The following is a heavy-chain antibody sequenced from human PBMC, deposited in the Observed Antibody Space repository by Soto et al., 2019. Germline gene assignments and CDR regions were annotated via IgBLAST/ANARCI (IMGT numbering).Heavy chain of an antibody. Sequence: ASVKVSCKASGYTFSSYAMHWVRQAPGQRLEWMGWINAGYGNTKSSQKFQDRVTISRDTSTSTAYMELSSLRSEDTAVYYCARDRDYYDSSGYYYEHAFDIWGQGTMVTVSS. CDR1: GYTFSSYA. CDR2: INAGYGNT. D-gene: IGHD3-22*01. CDR3: ARDRDYYDSSGYYYEHAFDI. V-gene: IGHV1-3*01. J-gene: IGHJ3*02.